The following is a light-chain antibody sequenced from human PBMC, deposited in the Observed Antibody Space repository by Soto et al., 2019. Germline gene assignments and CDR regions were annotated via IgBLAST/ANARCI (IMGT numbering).Light chain of an antibody. CDR3: QQYGSSSKT. CDR2: NAS. J-gene: IGKJ1*01. CDR1: QSVSSN. Sequence: EIEMTQSPATLSVSPGERATLSCRASQSVSSNLAWYQQKPGQAPRFLIYNASSRATGIPDRFSGSGSGTDFTLTISRLEPEDFAVYYCQQYGSSSKTFGQGTKVDIK. V-gene: IGKV3-20*01.